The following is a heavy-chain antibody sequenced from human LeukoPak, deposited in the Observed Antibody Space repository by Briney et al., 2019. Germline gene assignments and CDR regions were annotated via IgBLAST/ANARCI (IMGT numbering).Heavy chain of an antibody. CDR2: IIAIFGTA. J-gene: IGHJ6*02. D-gene: IGHD6-19*01. CDR3: ASQSVDSSGWYSYYYYSMDV. Sequence: SVKVSCKASGGTFSSYAISWVRQAPGQGLEWMGGIIAIFGTANYAQKFQGRVTITADESTSTAYMELSSLRSEDTAVYYCASQSVDSSGWYSYYYYSMDVWGQETTVTVSS. V-gene: IGHV1-69*01. CDR1: GGTFSSYA.